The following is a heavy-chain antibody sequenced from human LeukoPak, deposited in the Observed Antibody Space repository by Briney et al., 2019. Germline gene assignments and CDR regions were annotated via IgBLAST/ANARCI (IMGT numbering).Heavy chain of an antibody. Sequence: GESLKISCKGSGYSFTSHWIGWVRQMPGKGLEWMGIIYPGDSDTRYSPSFQGQVTISADKSISTAYLQWSSLKASDTAMYYCARRDITMVRGVINNAFDIWGQGTMVTVSS. J-gene: IGHJ3*02. CDR3: ARRDITMVRGVINNAFDI. V-gene: IGHV5-51*01. CDR1: GYSFTSHW. D-gene: IGHD3-10*01. CDR2: IYPGDSDT.